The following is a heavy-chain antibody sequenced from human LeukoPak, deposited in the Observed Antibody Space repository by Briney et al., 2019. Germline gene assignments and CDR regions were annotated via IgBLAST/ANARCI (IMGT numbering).Heavy chain of an antibody. J-gene: IGHJ6*02. D-gene: IGHD2-15*01. CDR2: IIPILGIA. CDR3: ASNEYCSGGSCYNYYGMDV. Sequence: ASVKVSCKASGYTFTSYGISWVRQAPGQGLEWMGRIIPILGIANYAQKFQGRVTITADKSTSTAYMELSSLRSEDTAVYYCASNEYCSGGSCYNYYGMDVWGQGTTVTVSS. CDR1: GYTFTSYG. V-gene: IGHV1-69*04.